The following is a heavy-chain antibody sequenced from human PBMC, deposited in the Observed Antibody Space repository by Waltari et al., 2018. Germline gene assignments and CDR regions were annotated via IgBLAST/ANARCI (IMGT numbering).Heavy chain of an antibody. CDR1: GYTFTSYY. Sequence: QVQLVQSGAEVKKPGASVKVSCKASGYTFTSYYMHWVRQAPGQGLEWMGIINPSGGSTSYAQKFQGRVTMTRDTSTSTVYMELSSLRSEDTAVYYCARDLTPQYYYDSNGYYQDWGQGTLVTVSS. D-gene: IGHD3-22*01. V-gene: IGHV1-46*01. J-gene: IGHJ4*02. CDR2: INPSGGST. CDR3: ARDLTPQYYYDSNGYYQD.